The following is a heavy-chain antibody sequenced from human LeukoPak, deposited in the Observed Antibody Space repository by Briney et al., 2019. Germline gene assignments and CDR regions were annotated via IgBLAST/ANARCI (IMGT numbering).Heavy chain of an antibody. D-gene: IGHD6-13*01. J-gene: IGHJ4*02. CDR2: INHSGST. CDR1: GGSFSGYY. V-gene: IGHV4-34*01. Sequence: SETLSLTCAVYGGSFSGYYWSWIRQPPGKGLEWIGEINHSGSTNYNPSLKSRVTISVDTSKNQFSLKLSSVTAADTAVYYCARALSGSWYPFDYWGQGTLATVSS. CDR3: ARALSGSWYPFDY.